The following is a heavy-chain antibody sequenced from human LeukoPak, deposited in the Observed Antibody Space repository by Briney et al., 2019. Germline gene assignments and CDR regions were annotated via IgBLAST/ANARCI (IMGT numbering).Heavy chain of an antibody. CDR2: IKHSGTT. CDR1: GESFTNFY. V-gene: IGHV4-34*01. CDR3: AGRYPGIGVSGNF. D-gene: IGHD6-19*01. Sequence: PSETLSLTCAVFGESFTNFYWTWIRQSPSNGLEWIGEIKHSGTTNYNPSFKSRVTIPLDTSKTQFSLKLTSVTAADTAVYYCAGRYPGIGVSGNFWGQGALVTVSS. J-gene: IGHJ4*02.